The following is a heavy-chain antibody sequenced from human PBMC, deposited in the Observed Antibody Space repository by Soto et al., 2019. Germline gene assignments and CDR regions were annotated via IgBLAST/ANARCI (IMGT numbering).Heavy chain of an antibody. Sequence: EVQVVESGGGLVQPGGSLRLSCVASGFRCSSYWMTWVRQAPGKGLEWVAIINQDTSYRYYVDSVEGRFTISRDNAKSSVYLQMNSLRAEDTALYYCAKVGYNDWDFERWGQGTLVTVSS. J-gene: IGHJ4*02. D-gene: IGHD3-16*01. CDR3: AKVGYNDWDFER. CDR1: GFRCSSYW. V-gene: IGHV3-7*01. CDR2: INQDTSYR.